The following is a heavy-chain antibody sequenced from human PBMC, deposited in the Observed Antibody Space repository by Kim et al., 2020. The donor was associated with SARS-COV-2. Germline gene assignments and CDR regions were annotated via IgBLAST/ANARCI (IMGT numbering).Heavy chain of an antibody. CDR1: GFTVSSNY. CDR3: ARRLYCGGNCFNDY. CDR2: IYSGGST. Sequence: GGSLRLSCAASGFTVSSNYMSWVRQAPGKGLEWVSVIYSGGSTYYADSVKGRFTISRDNSKNTLYLQMNSLRAEDTAVYYCARRLYCGGNCFNDYWGQGTLVTVSS. D-gene: IGHD2-21*02. J-gene: IGHJ4*02. V-gene: IGHV3-53*01.